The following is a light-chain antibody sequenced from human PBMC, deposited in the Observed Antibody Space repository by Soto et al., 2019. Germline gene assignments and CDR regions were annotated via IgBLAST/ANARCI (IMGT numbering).Light chain of an antibody. CDR3: QQYNGNSET. CDR1: QSIGDW. CDR2: KAS. Sequence: DIQMTQSPSTLSASVGDRVTITCRASQSIGDWLAWHQQRPGKAPKFLIYKASSLPSGVPSRFSGSGSGTEFTLTISRLQPDDFAAYYCQQYNGNSETFGQGTKVEIK. J-gene: IGKJ1*01. V-gene: IGKV1-5*03.